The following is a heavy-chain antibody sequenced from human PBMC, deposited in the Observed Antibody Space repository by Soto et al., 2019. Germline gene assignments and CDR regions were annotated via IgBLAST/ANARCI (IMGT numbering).Heavy chain of an antibody. J-gene: IGHJ4*02. D-gene: IGHD2-15*01. Sequence: QVQLVQSGAEVKKPGSSVKVSCKASGGTFSSYAISWVRQAPGQGLEWMGGIIPIFGTANYAQKFQGRVTIXXDXSXITAYMELSSLRSEDTAVYYCATSSGVVAATISFDYWGQGTLVTVSS. CDR2: IIPIFGTA. V-gene: IGHV1-69*12. CDR1: GGTFSSYA. CDR3: ATSSGVVAATISFDY.